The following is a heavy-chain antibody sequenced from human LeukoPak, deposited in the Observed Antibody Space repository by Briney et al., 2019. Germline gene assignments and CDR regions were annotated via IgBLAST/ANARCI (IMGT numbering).Heavy chain of an antibody. CDR3: ARVPYYYGSGSPDY. CDR2: IWYDGSNK. D-gene: IGHD3-10*01. J-gene: IGHJ4*02. V-gene: IGHV3-33*01. CDR1: GFTFSSYG. Sequence: PGRSLRLSCAASGFTFSSYGMHWVRQAPGKGLEWVAVIWYDGSNKYYADSVKGRFTISRDNSKNTLYLQMNSLRAEDTAVYYCARVPYYYGSGSPDYWGQGTLVTVSS.